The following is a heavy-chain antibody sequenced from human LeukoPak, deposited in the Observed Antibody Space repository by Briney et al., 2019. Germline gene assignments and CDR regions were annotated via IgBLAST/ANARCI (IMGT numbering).Heavy chain of an antibody. CDR3: ARVGGNSFYYYYMDV. V-gene: IGHV1-2*06. J-gene: IGHJ6*03. CDR1: GYTFTGYY. Sequence: ASVKVSCEASGYTFTGYYMHWVRQAPGQGLEWMGRINPNSGGTNYAQKFQGRVTMTRDTSISTAYMELSSLKASDTAMYYCARVGGNSFYYYYMDVWGKGTTVTVSS. D-gene: IGHD4-23*01. CDR2: INPNSGGT.